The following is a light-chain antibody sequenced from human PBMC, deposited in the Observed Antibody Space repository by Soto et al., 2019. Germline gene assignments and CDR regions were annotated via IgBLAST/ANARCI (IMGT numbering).Light chain of an antibody. CDR3: QQYGSSSSWT. CDR1: QSVSNSY. Sequence: NVLTQSPGTLSLSPGERATLSCRASQSVSNSYLAWYQQKPGQAPRLLIYGASSRATGIPDRFSGSGSGTDFTLTINRLEPDDCAVYYCQQYGSSSSWTFGQGTKVEIK. J-gene: IGKJ1*01. V-gene: IGKV3-20*01. CDR2: GAS.